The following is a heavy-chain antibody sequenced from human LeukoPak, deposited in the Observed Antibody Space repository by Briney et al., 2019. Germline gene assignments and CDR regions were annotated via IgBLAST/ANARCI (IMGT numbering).Heavy chain of an antibody. Sequence: GRSLRLTCAASGFTFSSYAMNWVRQAPGKGLEFVSIINSNGGSTFYANSVKGRFTISRDNSKNTLYLQMASLRPEDMAVYYCARSRDGYNLVDYWGQGTLVTVSS. V-gene: IGHV3-64*01. CDR1: GFTFSSYA. J-gene: IGHJ4*02. CDR2: INSNGGST. D-gene: IGHD5-24*01. CDR3: ARSRDGYNLVDY.